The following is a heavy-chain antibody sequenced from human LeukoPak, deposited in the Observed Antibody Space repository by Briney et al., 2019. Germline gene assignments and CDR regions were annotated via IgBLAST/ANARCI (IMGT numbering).Heavy chain of an antibody. CDR3: ARRSDDYDSSAYYH. CDR1: GYTFTGYY. Sequence: ASVKVSCKASGYTFTGYYMHWVRQAPGQGLEWMGWINPNSGGTNYAQKFQGRVTMTRDTSISTAYMELSRLRSDDTAVYYCARRSDDYDSSAYYHWGQGTLVTVSS. V-gene: IGHV1-2*02. D-gene: IGHD3-22*01. J-gene: IGHJ4*02. CDR2: INPNSGGT.